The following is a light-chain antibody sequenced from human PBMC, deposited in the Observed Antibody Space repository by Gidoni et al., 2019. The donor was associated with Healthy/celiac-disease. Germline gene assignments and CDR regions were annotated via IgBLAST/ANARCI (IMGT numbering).Light chain of an antibody. V-gene: IGKV3-20*01. J-gene: IGKJ3*01. CDR2: GAS. Sequence: EIVLTQSPGTLSLSPGERATLPCRASQSVSSSYLAWYQQKPGQAPRLLIYGASSRATGIPDSFSGSGSGTDFTLTISRLEPEDFAVYYCQQYGSSPFTFXPXTKVDIK. CDR3: QQYGSSPFT. CDR1: QSVSSSY.